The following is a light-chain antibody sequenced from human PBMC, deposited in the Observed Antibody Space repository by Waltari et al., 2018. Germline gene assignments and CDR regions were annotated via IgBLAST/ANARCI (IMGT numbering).Light chain of an antibody. CDR3: QQYYNPPLT. V-gene: IGKV4-1*01. Sequence: IVMNQVPELLAVSLGERATLKCQFSPNVLFTSNDKNYLAWYQQKAGQPPKLLIYWASTRKSGVPDRFSGSGSGTDFTLTISSLQAEDVAVYYCQQYYNPPLTFGGGTKVEIK. CDR1: PNVLFTSNDKNY. J-gene: IGKJ4*01. CDR2: WAS.